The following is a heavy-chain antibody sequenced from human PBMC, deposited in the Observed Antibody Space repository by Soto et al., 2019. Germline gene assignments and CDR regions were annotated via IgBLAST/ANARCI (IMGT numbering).Heavy chain of an antibody. Sequence: SETLSLTCAVSGGSISSSNWWSWVRQPPGKGLEWIGEIYHSGSTNYNPSLKSRVTISLDRSKNQFSLKLSSVTAADTAVYYCAMGKFQLQLHNWGQGPLLIVSS. V-gene: IGHV4-4*02. J-gene: IGHJ4*02. CDR3: AMGKFQLQLHN. CDR1: GGSISSSNW. D-gene: IGHD2-2*01. CDR2: IYHSGST.